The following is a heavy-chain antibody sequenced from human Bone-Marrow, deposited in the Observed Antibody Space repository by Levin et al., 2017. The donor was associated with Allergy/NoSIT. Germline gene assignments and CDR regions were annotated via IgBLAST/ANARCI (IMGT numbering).Heavy chain of an antibody. CDR2: IYYSGST. Sequence: SQTLSLTCTVSGGSISSSSYYWGWIRQPPGKGLEWIGSIYYSGSTYYNPSLKSRVTISVDTSKNQFSLKLSSVTAADTAVYYCASPGGYCSGGSCFRVFDNWGLGTLVTVSS. V-gene: IGHV4-39*01. J-gene: IGHJ4*02. D-gene: IGHD2-15*01. CDR3: ASPGGYCSGGSCFRVFDN. CDR1: GGSISSSSYY.